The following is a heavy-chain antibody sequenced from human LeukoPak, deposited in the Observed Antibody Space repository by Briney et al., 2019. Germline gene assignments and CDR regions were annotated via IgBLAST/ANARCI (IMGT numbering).Heavy chain of an antibody. CDR2: INPNSGGT. CDR1: GYTFTGYY. J-gene: IGHJ6*02. CDR3: ARYGDSYGYYYYGMDV. D-gene: IGHD5-18*01. Sequence: GASVKVSCTASGYTFTGYYMHWVRQAPEKGLEWMGCINPNSGGTKYAQTFQGRVTMTRDTSISTAYMELSSLRSDDTAVYYCARYGDSYGYYYYGMDVWGQGTTVTVSS. V-gene: IGHV1-2*02.